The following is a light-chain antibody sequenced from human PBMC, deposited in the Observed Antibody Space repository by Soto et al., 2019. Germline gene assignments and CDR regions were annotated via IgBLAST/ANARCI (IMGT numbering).Light chain of an antibody. V-gene: IGLV2-14*01. J-gene: IGLJ1*01. CDR1: SSDVGSYSH. Sequence: HSALTQSASVSGSPGQAVTISCSGTSSDVGSYSHVAWYQQFPGKTPKLIIYEVTYRPSGVSHRFSASTSGNTASLTISGLQAGDEADYYCISYTGSSTFHVFGTGTKVTVL. CDR2: EVT. CDR3: ISYTGSSTFHV.